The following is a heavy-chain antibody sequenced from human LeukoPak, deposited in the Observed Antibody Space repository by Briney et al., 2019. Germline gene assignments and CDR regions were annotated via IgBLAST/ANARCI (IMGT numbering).Heavy chain of an antibody. J-gene: IGHJ3*02. Sequence: ASVKVSCKASGYTFTSYDINWVRQATGQGLEWMGWMNPNRGNTGYAQKFQGRVTMTRNTSISTAYMELSSLRSEDTAVYYCARGVNYDFWSGYYFYAFDIWGQGTMVTVSS. D-gene: IGHD3-3*01. V-gene: IGHV1-8*01. CDR1: GYTFTSYD. CDR2: MNPNRGNT. CDR3: ARGVNYDFWSGYYFYAFDI.